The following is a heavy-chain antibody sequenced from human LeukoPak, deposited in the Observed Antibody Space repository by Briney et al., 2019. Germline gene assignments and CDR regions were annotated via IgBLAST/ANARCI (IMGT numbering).Heavy chain of an antibody. CDR3: AREAYGDYVEDY. D-gene: IGHD4-17*01. CDR1: GYTFTSYG. Sequence: ASVKVSCTASGYTFTSYGISWVRQAPGQGLEWMGWISAYNGNTNYAQKLQGRVTMTTDTSTSTAYMELRSLRSDDTAVYYCAREAYGDYVEDYWGQGTLVTVSS. J-gene: IGHJ4*02. V-gene: IGHV1-18*01. CDR2: ISAYNGNT.